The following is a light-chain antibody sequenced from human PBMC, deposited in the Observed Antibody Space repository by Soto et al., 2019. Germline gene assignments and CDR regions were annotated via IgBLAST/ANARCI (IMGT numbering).Light chain of an antibody. J-gene: IGKJ4*01. V-gene: IGKV3-20*01. CDR3: QQYSNTQFS. CDR2: GPS. Sequence: EVVLNQSLAIRSLSPGERATLSCRPSQRLTTNCLAWYQQKPCQAPSPLIYGPSSRAPCCPGRCSGDAAWTDFTLTINVLEPEDFAFYFCQQYSNTQFSFGGWTKVDIK. CDR1: QRLTTNC.